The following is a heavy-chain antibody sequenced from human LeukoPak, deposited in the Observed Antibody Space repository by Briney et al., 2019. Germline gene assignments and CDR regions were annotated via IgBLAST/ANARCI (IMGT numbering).Heavy chain of an antibody. Sequence: PGGSLKLSCAASGFTFSGSAVHWVRQAPGKRLEYVSAISSSGGSTYYADSVKGRFTISRDNSKNTLYLQMSSLRAEDTAVYYCVKGSGQQLALVNWGQGTLVTVSS. CDR3: VKGSGQQLALVN. D-gene: IGHD6-13*01. CDR1: GFTFSGSA. CDR2: ISSSGGST. V-gene: IGHV3-64D*09. J-gene: IGHJ4*02.